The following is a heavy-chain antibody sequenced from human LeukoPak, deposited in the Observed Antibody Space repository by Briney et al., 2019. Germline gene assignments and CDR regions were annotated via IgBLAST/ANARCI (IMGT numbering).Heavy chain of an antibody. D-gene: IGHD1-1*01. V-gene: IGHV1-46*01. CDR1: GYTFTSYY. CDR3: ARDNDPYYYMDV. Sequence: ASVKVSCKASGYTFTSYYMHWVRQAPGQGLEWMGIINPSGGSTSYAQKFQGRVTMTGDTSTSTAYMELSSLRSEDTAVYYCARDNDPYYYMDVWGKGTTVTVSS. J-gene: IGHJ6*03. CDR2: INPSGGST.